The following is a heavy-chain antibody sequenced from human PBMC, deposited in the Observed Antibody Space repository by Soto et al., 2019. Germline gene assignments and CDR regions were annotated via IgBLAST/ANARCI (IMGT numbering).Heavy chain of an antibody. J-gene: IGHJ2*01. Sequence: QVQLQESGPGLVKPPETLSLTCTVSGGSISGGVHSWSWIRQPPGKGLEWIGHIFDSGSTYYNPSLKSRLTISVDTSKNQFSLRLSSVTAADTAVYYCAREIMPLTNDWYFDLWGRGTLVTVSS. D-gene: IGHD2-8*01. CDR1: GGSISGGVHS. V-gene: IGHV4-30-4*01. CDR3: AREIMPLTNDWYFDL. CDR2: IFDSGST.